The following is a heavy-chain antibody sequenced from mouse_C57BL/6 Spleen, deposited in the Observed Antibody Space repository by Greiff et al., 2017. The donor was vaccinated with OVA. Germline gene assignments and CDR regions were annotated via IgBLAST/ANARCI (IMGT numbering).Heavy chain of an antibody. V-gene: IGHV5-9*01. CDR3: ARHSYDGYYDY. D-gene: IGHD2-3*01. Sequence: EVQGVESGGGLVKPGGSLKLSCAASGFTFSSYTMSWVRQTPEKRLEWVATISGGGGNTYYPDSVKGRFTISRDNAKNTLYLQMSSLRSEDTALYYCARHSYDGYYDYWGQGTTLTVSS. CDR1: GFTFSSYT. J-gene: IGHJ2*01. CDR2: ISGGGGNT.